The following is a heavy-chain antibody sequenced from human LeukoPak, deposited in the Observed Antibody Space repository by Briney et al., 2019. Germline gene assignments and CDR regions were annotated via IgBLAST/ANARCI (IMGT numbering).Heavy chain of an antibody. CDR2: ISYDGSNK. J-gene: IGHJ4*02. D-gene: IGHD3-9*01. CDR3: ARDRPTYDILTGSAFDY. CDR1: GFTFSSYA. V-gene: IGHV3-30-3*01. Sequence: GRSLRLSCAASGFTFSSYAMHWVRQAPGKGLEWVAVISYDGSNKYYADSVKGRFTISRDNSKNTLYLQMNSLRAEDTAVYYCARDRPTYDILTGSAFDYWGQGTLVTASS.